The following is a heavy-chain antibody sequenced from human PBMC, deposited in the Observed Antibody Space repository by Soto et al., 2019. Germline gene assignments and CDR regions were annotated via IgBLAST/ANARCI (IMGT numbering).Heavy chain of an antibody. CDR1: GFSFSSSA. V-gene: IGHV3-23*01. CDR3: AIPMTTRAFDY. CDR2: ISVSGKT. D-gene: IGHD4-17*01. Sequence: GGSLRLSCAASGFSFSSSAMSWVRQAPGKGLEWVSSISVSGKTYYADSVKGRFTISRDNSKNTLNLQMNSLRAEDTAVYYCAIPMTTRAFDYGGQGTLVTVSS. J-gene: IGHJ4*02.